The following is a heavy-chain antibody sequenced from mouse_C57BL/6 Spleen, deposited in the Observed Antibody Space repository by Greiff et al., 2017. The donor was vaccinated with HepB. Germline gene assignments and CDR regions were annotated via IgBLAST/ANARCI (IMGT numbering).Heavy chain of an antibody. J-gene: IGHJ3*01. Sequence: EVQLQQSGAELVRPGASVKLSCTASGFNIKDDYMHWVKQRPEQGLEWIGWIDPENGDTESASKFQGKATITSDTSSNTAYLQLSSLTSEDTAVYYWTTARYAYWVQGTLVTVAA. CDR2: IDPENGDT. CDR3: TTARYAY. CDR1: GFNIKDDY. V-gene: IGHV14-4*01.